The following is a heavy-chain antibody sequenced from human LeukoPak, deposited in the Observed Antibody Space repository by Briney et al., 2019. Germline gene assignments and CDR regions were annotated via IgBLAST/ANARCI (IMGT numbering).Heavy chain of an antibody. J-gene: IGHJ4*02. CDR3: ARDRGISAAGDTY. D-gene: IGHD6-13*01. Sequence: PGGSLRLSCAASGFTFSDYWMHWVRQAPGKGLVWVSRVNRDGSSTSYADSVKGRFTISRDNAQNTLSLQMNSLRAEDTAVYYCARDRGISAAGDTYWGQGTLVTVSS. CDR2: VNRDGSST. V-gene: IGHV3-74*01. CDR1: GFTFSDYW.